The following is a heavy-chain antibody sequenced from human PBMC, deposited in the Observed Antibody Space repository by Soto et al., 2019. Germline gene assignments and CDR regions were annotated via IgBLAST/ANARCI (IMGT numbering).Heavy chain of an antibody. CDR3: ARGLAGGIYYYYGMDV. CDR1: GFTFSSYA. J-gene: IGHJ6*02. V-gene: IGHV3-30-3*01. CDR2: ISYDGSNK. Sequence: GSLRLSCAASGFTFSSYAMHWVRQAPGKGLEWVAVISYDGSNKYYADSVKGRFTISRDNSKNTLYLQMNSLRAEDTAVYYCARGLAGGIYYYYGMDVWGQGTTVTVSS. D-gene: IGHD3-16*01.